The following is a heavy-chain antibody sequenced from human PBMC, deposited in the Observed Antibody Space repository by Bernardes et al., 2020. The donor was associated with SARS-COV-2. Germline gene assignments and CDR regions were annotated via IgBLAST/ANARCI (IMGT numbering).Heavy chain of an antibody. D-gene: IGHD3-3*01. Sequence: ETLSLTCAVYGGSFSDYYWTWIRQPPGKGLEWIGEITHIGSTSFNPSLASRVSISIDTSKNQFSLKVTSVTAADTGVYYCARGRVTIFGILIMLPAAGPLDFWGQGNLVTVSS. CDR3: ARGRVTIFGILIMLPAAGPLDF. CDR2: ITHIGST. V-gene: IGHV4-34*01. CDR1: GGSFSDYY. J-gene: IGHJ4*02.